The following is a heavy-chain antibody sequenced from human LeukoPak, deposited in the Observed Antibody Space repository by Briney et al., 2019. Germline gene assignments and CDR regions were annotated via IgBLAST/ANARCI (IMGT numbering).Heavy chain of an antibody. CDR3: GGLYDSSGYYLNAFDI. CDR2: VNHSGST. V-gene: IGHV4-34*01. CDR1: GGSFSGYY. D-gene: IGHD3-22*01. J-gene: IGHJ3*02. Sequence: SETLSLTCAVYGGSFSGYYWSWIRQPPGKGLEWMGEVNHSGSTNYNPSLKSRVTISVDTSKNQFSLKLSSVTAADTAVYYCGGLYDSSGYYLNAFDIWGQGTMVTVSS.